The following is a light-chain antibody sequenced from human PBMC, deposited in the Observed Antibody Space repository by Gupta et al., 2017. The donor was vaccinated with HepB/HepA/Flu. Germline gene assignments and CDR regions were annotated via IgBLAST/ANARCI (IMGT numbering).Light chain of an antibody. Sequence: DIVMSQSPDSLAASLGERATINCKSSNNLLYANNKNHLAWYQQRPGQPPKLLISWASTRESGVPDRFSGSGSGTEFTLTIGSLQAEDVAVYYCQQYYDIPITFGQGTRLEIK. CDR1: NNLLYANNKNH. CDR3: QQYYDIPIT. J-gene: IGKJ5*01. V-gene: IGKV4-1*01. CDR2: WAS.